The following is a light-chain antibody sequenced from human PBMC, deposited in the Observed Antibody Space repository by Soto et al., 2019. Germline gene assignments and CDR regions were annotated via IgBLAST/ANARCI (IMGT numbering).Light chain of an antibody. V-gene: IGLV2-14*01. CDR2: EVS. Sequence: QSALTQPPSASGSPGQSVTISCTGTSSDVGGYNYVSWYQHHPGKAPKLIIYEVSNRPSGISNRFSGSKSGNTASLTLSGLQAEDEADYYCSSYTSSSTLVFGGGTKLTVL. CDR3: SSYTSSSTLV. J-gene: IGLJ2*01. CDR1: SSDVGGYNY.